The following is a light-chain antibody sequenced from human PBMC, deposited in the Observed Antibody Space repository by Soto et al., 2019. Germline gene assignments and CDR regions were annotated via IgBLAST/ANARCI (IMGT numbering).Light chain of an antibody. CDR3: QQYGSSPT. J-gene: IGKJ1*01. CDR1: ERIYSAY. CDR2: GAS. V-gene: IGKV3-20*01. Sequence: EVVLTQSPGTLSLSRGERATLSCRASERIYSAYLAWYQQKPGQAPRLLIYGASSRATGIPDRFSGSGSGTDFTLTISRLEPEDFAVYYCQQYGSSPTFGQGTKVDIK.